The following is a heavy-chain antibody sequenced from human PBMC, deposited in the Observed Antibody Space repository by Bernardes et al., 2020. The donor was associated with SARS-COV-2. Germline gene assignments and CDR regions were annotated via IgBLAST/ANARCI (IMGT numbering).Heavy chain of an antibody. D-gene: IGHD6-13*01. Sequence: GGSLRLSCVASGFSFTNFAMSWVRQGPGKGLEWVSSISGGDGTTYYTDSVRGRFTISRDLSYNTLYLQMDRLRAEDTAMYYCARGNGVAAARDSWGQGTLVTVSS. J-gene: IGHJ4*02. CDR3: ARGNGVAAARDS. V-gene: IGHV3-23*01. CDR1: GFSFTNFA. CDR2: ISGGDGTT.